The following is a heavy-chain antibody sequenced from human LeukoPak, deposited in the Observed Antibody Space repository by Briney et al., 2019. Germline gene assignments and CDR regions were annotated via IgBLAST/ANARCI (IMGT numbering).Heavy chain of an antibody. D-gene: IGHD3-9*01. CDR2: INPNSGGT. CDR3: ARANAYDILTGYYSWQRTPFDY. J-gene: IGHJ4*02. V-gene: IGHV1-2*02. Sequence: ASVKVSCKASGYTFTGYYMHWVRQAPGQGLEWMGWINPNSGGTNYAQKFQGRVTMTRDTSISTAYMELSRLRSDDTAVYYCARANAYDILTGYYSWQRTPFDYWGQGTLVTVSS. CDR1: GYTFTGYY.